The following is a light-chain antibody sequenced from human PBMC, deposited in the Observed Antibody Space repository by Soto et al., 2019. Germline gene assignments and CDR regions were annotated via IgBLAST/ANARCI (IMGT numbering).Light chain of an antibody. CDR3: SSYTSSSTLYA. Sequence: QSGLTQPASVSGSPGQSITISCTGTSSDVGRYNYVSWYQQHPGKAPKLMIHDVSNRPSGVSDRFSGSKSGNTASLTISGLQAEDEADYYCSSYTSSSTLYAFGTGTKVTVL. J-gene: IGLJ1*01. CDR2: DVS. CDR1: SSDVGRYNY. V-gene: IGLV2-14*01.